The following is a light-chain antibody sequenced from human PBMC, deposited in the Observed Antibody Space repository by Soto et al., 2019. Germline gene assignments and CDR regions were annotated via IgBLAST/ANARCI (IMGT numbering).Light chain of an antibody. CDR3: QSYDSSLSGYV. V-gene: IGLV1-40*01. Sequence: QSVLTQPPSVSGAPGQRVTISCTGASPNIGADYDVHWYQQLPGTAPKLLIYGNSNRPSGVPDRFSGSKSGTSASLAITGLQAEDEADYYCQSYDSSLSGYVFGTGTKLTVL. J-gene: IGLJ1*01. CDR1: SPNIGADYD. CDR2: GNS.